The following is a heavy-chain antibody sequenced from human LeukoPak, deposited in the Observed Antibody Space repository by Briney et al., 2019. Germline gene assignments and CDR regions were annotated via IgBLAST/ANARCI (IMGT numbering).Heavy chain of an antibody. D-gene: IGHD4-17*01. V-gene: IGHV1-18*01. CDR3: ARVETTVTTKIRYYYYMDV. CDR1: GYTFTSYG. Sequence: ASVKVSCKASGYTFTSYGISWVRQAPGQGLEWMGWISAYNGNTNYAQKLQGRVTMTTDTSTSTAYMELRSLRSDDTAVYYCARVETTVTTKIRYYYYMDVWGKGTTVTVSS. J-gene: IGHJ6*03. CDR2: ISAYNGNT.